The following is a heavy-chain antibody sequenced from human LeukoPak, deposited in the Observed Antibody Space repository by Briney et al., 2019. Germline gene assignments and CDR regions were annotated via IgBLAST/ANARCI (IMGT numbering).Heavy chain of an antibody. J-gene: IGHJ4*02. CDR1: GGSISSSSYY. CDR3: ARHRGGNSRWYFDY. V-gene: IGHV4-39*01. Sequence: SETLSLTCTVSGGSISSSSYYWGWIRQPPGKGLEWIGSIYYSGSTYYNPSLKSRVTISVDTSKNQFSLKLSSVTAADTAVYYCARHRGGNSRWYFDYWGQGTLVTASS. D-gene: IGHD4-23*01. CDR2: IYYSGST.